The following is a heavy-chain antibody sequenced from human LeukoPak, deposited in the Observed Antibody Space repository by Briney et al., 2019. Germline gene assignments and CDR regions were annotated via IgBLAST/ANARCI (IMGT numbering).Heavy chain of an antibody. D-gene: IGHD6-13*01. CDR1: GYTFTGYY. CDR2: INPNSGGT. CDR3: ARGDSSSWSYRWGCVY. J-gene: IGHJ4*02. Sequence: ASVKVSCKASGYTFTGYYMHWVRQAPGQGLEWMGLINPNSGGTNYAQKFQGWVTMTRDTSISTAYMELSRLRSDDTAVYYCARGDSSSWSYRWGCVYWGQGTLVTVSS. V-gene: IGHV1-2*04.